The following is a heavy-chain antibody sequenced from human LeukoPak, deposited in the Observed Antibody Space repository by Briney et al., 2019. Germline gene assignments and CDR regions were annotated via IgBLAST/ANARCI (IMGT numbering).Heavy chain of an antibody. J-gene: IGHJ4*02. Sequence: GASVKVSCTASGYTFTSYGISWVRQAPGQGLEWMGWISAYNGNTNYAQKLQGRVTMTTDTSTSTAYMELRSLRSDDTAVYYCARARPYEGVRGVIIPSSYWGQGTLVTVSS. V-gene: IGHV1-18*01. D-gene: IGHD3-10*01. CDR2: ISAYNGNT. CDR3: ARARPYEGVRGVIIPSSY. CDR1: GYTFTSYG.